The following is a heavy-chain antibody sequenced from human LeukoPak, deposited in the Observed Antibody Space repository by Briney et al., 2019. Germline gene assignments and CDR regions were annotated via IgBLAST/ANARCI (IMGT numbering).Heavy chain of an antibody. V-gene: IGHV3-20*04. D-gene: IGHD5-24*01. CDR1: GFTFDDYG. Sequence: PGGSLRLSCAASGFTFDDYGMSWVRQAPGKGLEWVSAIDWNGGSTGYADSVKGRFTISRDNAKNSLYLQMHSLRAEDTALYYCARGRDGYYYFDYWGQGTLVTVSS. CDR2: IDWNGGST. J-gene: IGHJ4*02. CDR3: ARGRDGYYYFDY.